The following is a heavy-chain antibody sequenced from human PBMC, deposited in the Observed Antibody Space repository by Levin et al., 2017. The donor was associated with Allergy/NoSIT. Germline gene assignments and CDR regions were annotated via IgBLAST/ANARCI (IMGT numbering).Heavy chain of an antibody. Sequence: ETLSLTCTVSGGSISSDSYYWAWIRQPPGKGLEWIGSIYYSGSAYYNPSLKTRLTISVDTSKNQFSLRLNSVTAADTAVYYCAGEPNSPYYYYYGMDVWGQGTTVTVSS. D-gene: IGHD2/OR15-2a*01. V-gene: IGHV4-39*07. J-gene: IGHJ6*02. CDR1: GGSISSDSYY. CDR2: IYYSGSA. CDR3: AGEPNSPYYYYYGMDV.